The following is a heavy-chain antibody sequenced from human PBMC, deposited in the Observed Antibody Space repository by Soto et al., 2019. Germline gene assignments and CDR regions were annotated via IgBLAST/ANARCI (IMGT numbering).Heavy chain of an antibody. CDR2: IIPILGIA. Sequence: VASVKGSCKASGYTFTSYGITWVRQAPGQGLEWMGRIIPILGIANYAQKFQGRVTITRDTSASTAYMELSSLRSEDTAVYYCARGRIKALDYYGSGRWDYGMDVWGQGTTVTVSS. CDR3: ARGRIKALDYYGSGRWDYGMDV. D-gene: IGHD3-10*01. J-gene: IGHJ6*02. CDR1: GYTFTSYG. V-gene: IGHV1-69*04.